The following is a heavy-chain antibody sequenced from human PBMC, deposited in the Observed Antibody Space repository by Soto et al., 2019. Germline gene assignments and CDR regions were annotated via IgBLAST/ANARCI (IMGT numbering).Heavy chain of an antibody. Sequence: GGSLRLSCAASGFTFSDYYMSWIRQAPGKGLEWVSYISNSSSYTNYADSVKGRFTISRDNSKNTLYLQMNSLRAEGTAVYYCAREHSYYDSSGYYYFDYWGQGTLVTVSS. CDR2: ISNSSSYT. J-gene: IGHJ4*02. CDR3: AREHSYYDSSGYYYFDY. V-gene: IGHV3-11*05. CDR1: GFTFSDYY. D-gene: IGHD3-22*01.